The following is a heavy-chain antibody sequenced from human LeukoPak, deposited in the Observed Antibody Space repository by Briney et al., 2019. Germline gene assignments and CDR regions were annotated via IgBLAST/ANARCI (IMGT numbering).Heavy chain of an antibody. D-gene: IGHD1-26*01. CDR1: GYTFTSYG. V-gene: IGHV1-18*01. J-gene: IGHJ4*02. Sequence: ASVKVSCKASGYTFTSYGISWVRQAPGQGLEWMGWISAYNGNTNYAQKLQGRVTMTTDTSTSTAYMELRSLRPDDTAVYYCARDLIRGSYPDYWGQGTLVTVSS. CDR3: ARDLIRGSYPDY. CDR2: ISAYNGNT.